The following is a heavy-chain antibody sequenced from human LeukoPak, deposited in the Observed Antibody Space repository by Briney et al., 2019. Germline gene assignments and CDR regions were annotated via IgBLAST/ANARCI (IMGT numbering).Heavy chain of an antibody. CDR3: ARDQEGFDY. Sequence: GASVTVSCTASGYTFTSNYIHWVRQAPGQGLEWMGMIYHRDGSTSYAQKFQGRVTVTRDTSTSTVHMELSGLRSEDTAVYYCARDQEGFDYWGQGTLVTVSS. J-gene: IGHJ4*02. CDR1: GYTFTSNY. CDR2: IYHRDGST. V-gene: IGHV1-46*01.